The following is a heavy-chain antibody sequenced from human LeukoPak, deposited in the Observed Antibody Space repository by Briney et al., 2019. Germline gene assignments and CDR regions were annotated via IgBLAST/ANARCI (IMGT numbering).Heavy chain of an antibody. J-gene: IGHJ4*02. V-gene: IGHV4-59*01. CDR3: AGGVYIAAAQYAY. D-gene: IGHD6-13*01. CDR2: IYYSGTT. CDR1: GGSISSYY. Sequence: SETLSLTCTVSGGSISSYYWSWIRQPPGKGLEWIGYIYYSGTTNYNPSLKSRVTISVDTSKNQFSLKLSSVTAADTAVYYCAGGVYIAAAQYAYWGQGTLVTVSS.